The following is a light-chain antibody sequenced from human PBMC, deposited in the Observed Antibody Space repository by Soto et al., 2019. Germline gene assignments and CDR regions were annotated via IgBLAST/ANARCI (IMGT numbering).Light chain of an antibody. V-gene: IGKV3-15*01. CDR2: GAS. CDR1: QSVSSN. Sequence: EIVMTQSPATLSVSPGERATLSCRASQSVSSNLAWYQQKPGQAPMLLIYGASTRANGIPARFSGSGSGTEFTLTISSLQSEDFAVYYCQQYNNWLWTFGQGTKVEIK. CDR3: QQYNNWLWT. J-gene: IGKJ1*01.